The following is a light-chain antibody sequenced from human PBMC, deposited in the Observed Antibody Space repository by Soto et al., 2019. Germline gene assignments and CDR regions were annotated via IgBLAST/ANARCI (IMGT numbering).Light chain of an antibody. CDR1: SDDIGTYEY. CDR3: FSYTSSGTYV. Sequence: ALTQPASVSGSPGQSITIFCTGSSDDIGTYEYISWYQQHPGKAPKLMIYEVSNRPSGVSNRFSGSKSGNTASLTISGLQAEDETDYYCFSYTSSGTYVFGTGTKVTVL. CDR2: EVS. J-gene: IGLJ1*01. V-gene: IGLV2-14*01.